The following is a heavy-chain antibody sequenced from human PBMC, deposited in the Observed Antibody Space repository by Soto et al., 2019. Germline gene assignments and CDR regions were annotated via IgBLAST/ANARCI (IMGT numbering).Heavy chain of an antibody. CDR1: GFTFSTYG. Sequence: QVQLVESGGAVVQPGRSLRLSCAASGFTFSTYGMHWVRQAPGKGLEWVAVIWYDGSNIYYADSVKGRFTISRDNSKNTLYLQMNSLRAEDTALYYCARDGVGETYLSGYFDYWGQGTLVTVSS. CDR2: IWYDGSNI. D-gene: IGHD3-10*01. V-gene: IGHV3-33*01. J-gene: IGHJ4*02. CDR3: ARDGVGETYLSGYFDY.